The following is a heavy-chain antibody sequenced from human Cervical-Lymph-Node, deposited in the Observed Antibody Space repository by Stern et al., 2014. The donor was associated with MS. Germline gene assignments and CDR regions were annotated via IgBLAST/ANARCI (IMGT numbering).Heavy chain of an antibody. J-gene: IGHJ4*02. V-gene: IGHV1-69*01. CDR1: GGTFSSST. Sequence: QLVQSGAEVKKPGSSVKVSCKASGGTFSSSTISWVRQAPGQGPEWMGGIIPLFGTANYAQKFQGRVTITADESASTAYMELSSLSSEDTAVYYCARELSQVLVYWGQGTLVTGSS. CDR2: IIPLFGTA. CDR3: ARELSQVLVY.